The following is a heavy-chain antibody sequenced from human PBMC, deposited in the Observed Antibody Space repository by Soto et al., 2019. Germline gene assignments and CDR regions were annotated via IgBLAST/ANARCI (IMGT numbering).Heavy chain of an antibody. J-gene: IGHJ4*02. V-gene: IGHV3-66*01. D-gene: IGHD2-2*01. CDR1: GFTVSTNH. Sequence: EVQLVESGGGLVQPGGSLRLSCAASGFTVSTNHVNWVRQAPGKGLEWVSVIRSGGDTFYADYVKGRITISRDNSKNTLHLQMNSLRAEDTAMYYCAKGIVVGVSAADYWGQGTLVTVSS. CDR2: IRSGGDT. CDR3: AKGIVVGVSAADY.